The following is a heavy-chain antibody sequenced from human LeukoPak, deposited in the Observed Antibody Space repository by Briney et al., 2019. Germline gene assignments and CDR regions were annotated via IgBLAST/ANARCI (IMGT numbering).Heavy chain of an antibody. V-gene: IGHV5-51*01. D-gene: IGHD3-22*01. CDR3: ARSASSGYPYYFDY. CDR2: IYPCDSDT. CDR1: GYIFTSYW. J-gene: IGHJ4*02. Sequence: GESLKISCKGSGYIFTSYWIGWGRQMPGKGLEWMVIIYPCDSDTIYSPSFHGQVTISADQSISTAYLQWSSLKASGTAMYYCARSASSGYPYYFDYWGQGTLVTVSS.